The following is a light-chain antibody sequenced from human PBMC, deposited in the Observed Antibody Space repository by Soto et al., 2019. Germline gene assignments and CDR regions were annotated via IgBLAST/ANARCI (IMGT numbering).Light chain of an antibody. Sequence: QSALTQPPSASGSPGQSVTISCTGTSSDVGGYNSVSWYQQYPGKAPKLMIYEVSKRPSGVPSRFSASKSGNTASLTVSGLQPEDEAHYYCSSYAGSDNSVVFGGGTKLTVL. V-gene: IGLV2-8*01. CDR3: SSYAGSDNSVV. CDR1: SSDVGGYNS. CDR2: EVS. J-gene: IGLJ2*01.